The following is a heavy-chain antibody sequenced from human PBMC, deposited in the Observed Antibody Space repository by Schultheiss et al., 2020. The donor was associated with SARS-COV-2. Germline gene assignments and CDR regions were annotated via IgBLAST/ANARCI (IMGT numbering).Heavy chain of an antibody. Sequence: GGSLRLSCAASGFTLSNYGMNWVRQAPGKGLEWVAVIWYDGSNKYYADSVKGRFTISRDNAKNSLYLQMNSLRAEDTAVYYCARVMAAAGTDYWGQGTLVTVSS. J-gene: IGHJ4*02. CDR2: IWYDGSNK. CDR1: GFTLSNYG. D-gene: IGHD6-13*01. V-gene: IGHV3-33*08. CDR3: ARVMAAAGTDY.